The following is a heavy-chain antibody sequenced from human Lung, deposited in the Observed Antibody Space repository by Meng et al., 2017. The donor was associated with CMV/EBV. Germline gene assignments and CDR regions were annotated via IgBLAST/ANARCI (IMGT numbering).Heavy chain of an antibody. CDR3: ARGNGWRFDY. J-gene: IGHJ4*02. CDR1: GYTFTSSS. V-gene: IGHV7-4-1*01. D-gene: IGHD6-19*01. Sequence: VQVVQSGSELQKPGDSVKVSCQAAGYTFTSSSMNWVRHAPGQGLEWMGWININTGNPTYAQGFTGRFVFSLDTSVSTAYLQIDTLKADDTAVYYCARGNGWRFDYWGQGTLVTVSS. CDR2: ININTGNP.